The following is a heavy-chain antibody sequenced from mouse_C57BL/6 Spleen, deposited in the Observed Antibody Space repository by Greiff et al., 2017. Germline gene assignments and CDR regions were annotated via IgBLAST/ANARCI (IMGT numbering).Heavy chain of an antibody. V-gene: IGHV1-82*01. J-gene: IGHJ4*01. CDR3: AREITTVGNDYAMDY. D-gene: IGHD1-1*01. CDR2: IYPGDGAT. CDR1: GYAFSSSW. Sequence: VQLQQSGPELVKPGASVKISCKASGYAFSSSWMNWVKQRPGKGLEWIGRIYPGDGATNYNGKFKGKATLTADKSSSTAYMQLSSLTSEDSAVYVWAREITTVGNDYAMDYWGQGTSVTVSS.